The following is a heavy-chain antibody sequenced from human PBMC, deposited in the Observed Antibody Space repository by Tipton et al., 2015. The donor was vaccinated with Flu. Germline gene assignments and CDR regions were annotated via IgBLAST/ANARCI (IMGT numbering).Heavy chain of an antibody. CDR3: ARGSGSGTHVMFDY. V-gene: IGHV4-4*07. Sequence: TLPLTCTVSGGSLSSFYWSWIRQPAGKGLEYIGRIYSSGSTNYNPSFKSRVSMSLDASKTQFSLNLNSVTAADTAMYYCARGSGSGTHVMFDYWGQGTLVTVSS. CDR2: IYSSGST. D-gene: IGHD3-10*01. J-gene: IGHJ4*02. CDR1: GGSLSSFY.